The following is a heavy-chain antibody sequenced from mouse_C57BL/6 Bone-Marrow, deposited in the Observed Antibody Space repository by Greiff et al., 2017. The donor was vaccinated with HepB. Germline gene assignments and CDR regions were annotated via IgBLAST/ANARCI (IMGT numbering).Heavy chain of an antibody. CDR2: IWRGGST. Sequence: QVQLQQSGPGLVQPSQSLSITCTVSGFSLTSYGVHWVRQSPGKGLEWLGVIWRGGSTDYNAAFMSRLSITKDNSKSQVFFKMNSLQADDTAIYYCAKESYYGSSEYYFDYWGQGTTLTVSS. D-gene: IGHD1-1*01. V-gene: IGHV2-5*01. CDR1: GFSLTSYG. CDR3: AKESYYGSSEYYFDY. J-gene: IGHJ2*01.